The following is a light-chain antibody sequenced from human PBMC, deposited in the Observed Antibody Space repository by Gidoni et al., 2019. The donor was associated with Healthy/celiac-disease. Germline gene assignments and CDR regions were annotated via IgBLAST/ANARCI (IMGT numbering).Light chain of an antibody. J-gene: IGKJ2*01. V-gene: IGKV4-1*01. CDR1: QSVLYSSNNKNY. Sequence: DLVITQSPDSLAWSLGERATINCKSSQSVLYSSNNKNYLAWYQQKPGNPPKLLIYWASTRETGVPDRFSGSGSGTDFTLTISSLQAEDVAVYYCQQYYSTPRTFGQGTKLEIK. CDR2: WAS. CDR3: QQYYSTPRT.